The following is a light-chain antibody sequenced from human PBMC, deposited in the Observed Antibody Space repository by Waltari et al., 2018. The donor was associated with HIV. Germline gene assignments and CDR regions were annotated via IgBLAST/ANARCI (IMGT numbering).Light chain of an antibody. Sequence: SYVLTPPPSVSVAPGQTARITCGGNIIGTNSVHWYTQKPGQAPVLVVYDDSDRPSGIPERFSGSNSGDTATLTISRVEAGDEADYHCQVWDSSGDQVVFGGGTKLTVL. CDR1: IIGTNS. V-gene: IGLV3-21*02. CDR2: DDS. CDR3: QVWDSSGDQVV. J-gene: IGLJ3*02.